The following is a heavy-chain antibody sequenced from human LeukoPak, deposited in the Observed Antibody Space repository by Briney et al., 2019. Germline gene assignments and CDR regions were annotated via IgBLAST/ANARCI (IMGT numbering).Heavy chain of an antibody. Sequence: GGSLRLSCATSGFSFSSYAMSWVRQAPGQGLEWASAMSSCDDGRYYAASVRGRFTISSDTSRSTLYLQMNSLIAEDAAVYYFAKAPVTSWRGAFCYPFDYWGEGTLVTVSS. D-gene: IGHD3-3*01. CDR1: GFSFSSYA. J-gene: IGHJ4*02. V-gene: IGHV3-23*01. CDR3: AKAPVTSWRGAFCYPFDY. CDR2: MSSCDDGR.